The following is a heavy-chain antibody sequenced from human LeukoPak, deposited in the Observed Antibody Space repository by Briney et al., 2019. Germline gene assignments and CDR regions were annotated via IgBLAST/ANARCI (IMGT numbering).Heavy chain of an antibody. D-gene: IGHD3-10*01. CDR2: INHSGSS. CDR3: ARVGDLFGAHRVRGLPPDYYYMDV. J-gene: IGHJ6*03. V-gene: IGHV4-34*01. Sequence: SETLSLACALSGGSITDYFYNWVRQPPGKGLEWIGEINHSGSSTYNPSLKSRVIISVDTSKNQFSLQLTSVTAADTAVYYCARVGDLFGAHRVRGLPPDYYYMDVWGKGTMVTVSS. CDR1: GGSITDYF.